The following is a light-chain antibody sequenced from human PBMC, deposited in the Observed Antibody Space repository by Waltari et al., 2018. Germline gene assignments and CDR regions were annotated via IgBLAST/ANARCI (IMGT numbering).Light chain of an antibody. CDR3: AVWDDSLNAWV. V-gene: IGLV1-44*01. Sequence: QSVLSQPPSASGTPGQTVTTSCSGTRSTLGNNFVRWYRQVPGTAPKLLIYTTNQRPSGVPDRFSGSKSGTSASLALSGLLSEDEADYYCAVWDDSLNAWVFGGGTKLTVL. J-gene: IGLJ3*02. CDR1: RSTLGNNF. CDR2: TTN.